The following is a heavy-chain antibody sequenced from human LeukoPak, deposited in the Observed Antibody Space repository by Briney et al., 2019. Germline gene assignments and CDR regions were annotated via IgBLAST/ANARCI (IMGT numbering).Heavy chain of an antibody. Sequence: GGSLLLFCAASGFTFDDYGMSWVRQAPGKWLEWVSGINWNGGSTGYADSVKGRFTISRDNAMNSPYLQMNSLRAADTALYYCARVATIIWADYFDYWGQGTLVTVSS. CDR1: GFTFDDYG. CDR2: INWNGGST. CDR3: ARVATIIWADYFDY. V-gene: IGHV3-20*04. J-gene: IGHJ4*02. D-gene: IGHD5-12*01.